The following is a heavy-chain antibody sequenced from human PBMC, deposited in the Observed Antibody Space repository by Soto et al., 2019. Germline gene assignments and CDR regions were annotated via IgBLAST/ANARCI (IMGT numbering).Heavy chain of an antibody. V-gene: IGHV1-69*01. CDR1: GGTFSTYA. CDR2: IIPIFGTA. J-gene: IGHJ6*02. D-gene: IGHD6-13*01. Sequence: QVQLGQSGAEVRKPGSSVKVSCKASGGTFSTYAISWVRQAPGQGLAWMGGIIPIFGTANYAQKFQGRVTIIADEATSTSYMEPGRLTSEDKAVYYCACGLSPGIAAARGEYYGMDVWGRGTTDTVAS. CDR3: ACGLSPGIAAARGEYYGMDV.